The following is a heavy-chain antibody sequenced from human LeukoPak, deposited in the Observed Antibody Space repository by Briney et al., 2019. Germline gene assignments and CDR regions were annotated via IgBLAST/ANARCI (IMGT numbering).Heavy chain of an antibody. CDR3: ARETTVTTHFDY. CDR1: GFTFSGNW. CDR2: IKQDGSEK. J-gene: IGHJ4*02. Sequence: GGSLRLSCAAPGFTFSGNWMSWVRQAPGKGLEWGANIKQDGSEKYYVDSVKGRFTISRDNAKNSLYLQMNSLRAEDTAVYYCARETTVTTHFDYWGQGTLVTVSS. V-gene: IGHV3-7*01. D-gene: IGHD4-17*01.